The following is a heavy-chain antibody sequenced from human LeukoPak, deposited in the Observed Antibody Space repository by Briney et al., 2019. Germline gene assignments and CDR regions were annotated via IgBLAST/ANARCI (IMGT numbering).Heavy chain of an antibody. V-gene: IGHV3-33*01. CDR3: ARDASLVVVPAATTYYYYYGMDV. CDR1: GFTFSSYG. J-gene: IGHJ6*02. D-gene: IGHD2-2*01. Sequence: GGSLRLSCAASGFTFSSYGMHWVRQARGKGLEWVAGIWYDGSNKYYADSVKGRFTISRDNSKNTLYLQMNSLRAEDTAVYYCARDASLVVVPAATTYYYYYGMDVWGQGTTVTVSS. CDR2: IWYDGSNK.